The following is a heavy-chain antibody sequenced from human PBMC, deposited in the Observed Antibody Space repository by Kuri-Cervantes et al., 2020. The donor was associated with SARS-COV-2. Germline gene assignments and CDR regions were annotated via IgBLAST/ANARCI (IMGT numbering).Heavy chain of an antibody. CDR2: ISYDGSNK. CDR1: GFTFNSYA. CDR3: AREGALPAGLDY. Sequence: GESLKISCAASGFTFNSYAMHWVRQAPGKGLEWVAVISYDGSNKYYADSVKGRFTISRDNSKNTLYLQMNSLRAEDTAVYYCAREGALPAGLDYWGQGTLVTVSS. D-gene: IGHD2-2*01. V-gene: IGHV3-30-3*01. J-gene: IGHJ4*02.